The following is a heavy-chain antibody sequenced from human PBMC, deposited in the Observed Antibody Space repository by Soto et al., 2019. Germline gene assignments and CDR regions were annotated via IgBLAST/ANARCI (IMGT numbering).Heavy chain of an antibody. V-gene: IGHV1-18*01. J-gene: IGHJ5*02. CDR2: ISAYNGNT. Sequence: AQEKGLEWMGWISAYNGNTNYAQKLQGRVTMTTDTSTSTAYMELRSLRSDDTAVYYCACPFKAQCSSRSCSTVSASWRQGTLVIVSS. CDR3: ACPFKAQCSSRSCSTVSAS. D-gene: IGHD2-2*01.